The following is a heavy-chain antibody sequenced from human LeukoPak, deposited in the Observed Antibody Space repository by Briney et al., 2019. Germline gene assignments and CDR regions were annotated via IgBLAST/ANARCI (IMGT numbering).Heavy chain of an antibody. D-gene: IGHD3-9*01. J-gene: IGHJ4*02. V-gene: IGHV3-74*01. Sequence: GGSLRLSCAASGFTFSNYWMHWVRQAPGKGLVWVSRINSDGRSTNYADSVKGRFTISRDHAKNTLYLQMNSLRAEDTAVYYCARGADSGYSSDNWGQGTLVSVSS. CDR1: GFTFSNYW. CDR3: ARGADSGYSSDN. CDR2: INSDGRST.